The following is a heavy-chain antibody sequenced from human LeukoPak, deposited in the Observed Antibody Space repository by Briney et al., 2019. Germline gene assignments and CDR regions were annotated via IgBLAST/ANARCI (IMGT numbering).Heavy chain of an antibody. Sequence: GGSLRLSCAASGFTFSSYAMSWVRQAPGKGLEWVSVISASGGSTYYADSVKGRFTISRDNSKNTLYLQMNSLRAEDTAVYYCANLPHYYDSSGYYYVSYFDYWGQGTLVTVSS. CDR2: ISASGGST. CDR3: ANLPHYYDSSGYYYVSYFDY. J-gene: IGHJ4*02. CDR1: GFTFSSYA. V-gene: IGHV3-23*01. D-gene: IGHD3-22*01.